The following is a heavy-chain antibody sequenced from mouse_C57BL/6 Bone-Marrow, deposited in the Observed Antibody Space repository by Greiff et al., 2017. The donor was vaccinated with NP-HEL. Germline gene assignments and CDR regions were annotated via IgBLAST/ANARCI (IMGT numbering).Heavy chain of an antibody. CDR1: GFTFTDYY. CDR2: ISHKANGYTT. V-gene: IGHV7-3*01. CDR3: ARTIYEDYSGFAY. D-gene: IGHD2-3*01. J-gene: IGHJ3*01. Sequence: EVKVEESGGGLVQPGGSLSLSCAASGFTFTDYYMSWVRQPPGQALEWLGFISHKANGYTTEYSVSVKGRFTISRDNSQSILYLQMNTLRAEDSATYYCARTIYEDYSGFAYWGQGTLVTVSA.